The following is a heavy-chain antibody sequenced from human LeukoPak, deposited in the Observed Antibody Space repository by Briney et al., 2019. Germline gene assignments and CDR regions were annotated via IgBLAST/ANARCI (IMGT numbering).Heavy chain of an antibody. CDR2: INWNGGST. J-gene: IGHJ4*02. CDR3: ARDADRGSYYGGY. CDR1: GRTFDGHG. Sequence: PGGSLRLSCAASGRTFDGHGMRWVRQAPGKGLEWVSGINWNGGSTGYADSVKGRFTISRDNAKNSLYLQMNSLRAEDTAVYYCARDADRGSYYGGYWGQGTLVTVSS. D-gene: IGHD1-26*01. V-gene: IGHV3-20*04.